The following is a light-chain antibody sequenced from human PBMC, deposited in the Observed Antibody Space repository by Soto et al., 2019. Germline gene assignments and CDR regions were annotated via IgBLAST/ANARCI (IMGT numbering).Light chain of an antibody. CDR2: AAS. CDR1: QSISSW. CDR3: QQSLSTPIYS. Sequence: DIQMNQSPAALSASVGDRVTITCRASQSISSWLAWYQQKPGKAPNLLIYAASSLQSGVPSRFAGSGSGTHFTLTISTLQPEDVGTYFCQQSLSTPIYSFGQGTKVDIK. V-gene: IGKV1-39*01. J-gene: IGKJ2*03.